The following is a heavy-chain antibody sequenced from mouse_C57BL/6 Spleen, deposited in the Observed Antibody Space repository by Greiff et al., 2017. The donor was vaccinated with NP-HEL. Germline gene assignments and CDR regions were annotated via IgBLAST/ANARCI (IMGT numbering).Heavy chain of an antibody. CDR1: GYAFSSSW. CDR2: IYPGDGDT. Sequence: VKLQQSGPELVKPGASVKISCKASGYAFSSSWMNWVKQRPGKGLEWIGRIYPGDGDTNYNGKFKGKATLTADKSSSTAYMQLSSLTSEDSAVYFCARAYGSSYLYYFDYWGQGTTLTVSS. J-gene: IGHJ2*01. D-gene: IGHD1-1*01. V-gene: IGHV1-82*01. CDR3: ARAYGSSYLYYFDY.